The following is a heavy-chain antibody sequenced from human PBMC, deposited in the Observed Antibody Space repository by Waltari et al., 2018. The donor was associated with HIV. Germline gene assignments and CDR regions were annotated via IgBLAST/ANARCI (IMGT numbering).Heavy chain of an antibody. J-gene: IGHJ4*02. CDR1: GFSVRNHW. Sequence: VQLVESGGGSIKTGGSLRLSCAASGFSVRNHWMDWVRQGPGKGLVWVARINSEGSSRNYADAVKCRFVISRDNARNTVYLQLNNLKVEDTAVYFCARASHYIEFSTFDGDYYFDFWGRGTRVAVSS. CDR2: INSEGSSR. V-gene: IGHV3-74*01. D-gene: IGHD3-3*02. CDR3: ARASHYIEFSTFDGDYYFDF.